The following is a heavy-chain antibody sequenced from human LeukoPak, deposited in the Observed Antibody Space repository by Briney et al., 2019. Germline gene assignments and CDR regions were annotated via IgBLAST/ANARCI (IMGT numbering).Heavy chain of an antibody. D-gene: IGHD6-19*01. CDR2: IYYSGST. V-gene: IGHV4-39*07. CDR3: ARDRAVGPFDY. CDR1: GGSISSSSYY. Sequence: SETLSLTCTVSGGSISSSSYYWGWIRQPPGKGLEWIGSIYYSGSTYYNPSLKSRVTISVDTSKNQFSLKLSSVTAADTAVYYCARDRAVGPFDYWGQGTLVTVSS. J-gene: IGHJ4*02.